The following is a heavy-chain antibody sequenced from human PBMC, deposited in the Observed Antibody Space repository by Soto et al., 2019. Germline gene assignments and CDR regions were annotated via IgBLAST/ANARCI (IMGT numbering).Heavy chain of an antibody. Sequence: SETLSLTCTVSGGSVTNSSYYWGWIRQSPGKGLEWIGSVYYRGRSYSKSSVKSRVTISVDTSKNRFSLSLNSVTASDTAVYFCVSQRTTVPTQAYFDYWGPGALVTAPQ. CDR3: VSQRTTVPTQAYFDY. D-gene: IGHD4-17*01. CDR2: VYYRGRS. CDR1: GGSVTNSSYY. J-gene: IGHJ4*02. V-gene: IGHV4-39*01.